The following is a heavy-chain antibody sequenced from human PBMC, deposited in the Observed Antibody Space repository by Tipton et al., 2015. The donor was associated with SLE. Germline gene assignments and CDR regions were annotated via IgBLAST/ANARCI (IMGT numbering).Heavy chain of an antibody. CDR2: IYNSGGGVYFYNNGKT. CDR3: ARGYQLPLGPYYYYYMDV. Sequence: TLSLTCTVSGGSINDYFWSWIRQAPGKGLEWIGYIYNSGGGVYFYNNGKTDYNPSLNSRATISVDTSKNQFSLKLSSVTAADTAVYYCARGYQLPLGPYYYYYMDVWGKGTTVTVSS. V-gene: IGHV4-59*01. J-gene: IGHJ6*03. D-gene: IGHD2-2*01. CDR1: GGSINDYF.